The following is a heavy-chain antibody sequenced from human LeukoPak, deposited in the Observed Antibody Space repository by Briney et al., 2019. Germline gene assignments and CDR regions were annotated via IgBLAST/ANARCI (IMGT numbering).Heavy chain of an antibody. V-gene: IGHV3-11*03. CDR1: GFTFSDYY. J-gene: IGHJ3*02. CDR3: ARPRSRNHAFDI. Sequence: GGSLRLSCAASGFTFSDYYMSWIRQAPGKGLEWVSSISSSSSYIYYADSVKGRFTISRDNAKNSLYLQMNSLRAEDTAVYYCARPRSRNHAFDIWGQGTMVTVSS. CDR2: ISSSSSYI.